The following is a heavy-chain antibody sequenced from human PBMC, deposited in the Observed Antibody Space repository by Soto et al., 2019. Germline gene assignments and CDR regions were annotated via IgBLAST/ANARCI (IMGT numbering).Heavy chain of an antibody. CDR2: IKSKTDGGTT. D-gene: IGHD2-15*01. Sequence: EVQLVESGGGLVKPGGSLRLSCAASGFTFSNAWMSWVRQAPGKGLEWVGRIKSKTDGGTTDYAAPVKGRFTISRDDSKTRFNLKRKGLKTEETAVYYCPTDLGGGPGGAFDIWGQGTMVTVSS. CDR1: GFTFSNAW. CDR3: PTDLGGGPGGAFDI. J-gene: IGHJ3*02. V-gene: IGHV3-15*01.